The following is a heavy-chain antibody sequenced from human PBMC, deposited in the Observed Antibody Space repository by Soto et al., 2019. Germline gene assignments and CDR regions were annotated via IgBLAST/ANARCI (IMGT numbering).Heavy chain of an antibody. J-gene: IGHJ6*02. V-gene: IGHV5-51*01. CDR2: IYPGDSDT. CDR1: GYRFSSYW. D-gene: IGHD3-16*01. Sequence: GESLKISCKGSGYRFSSYWIAWVRQMPGKGLEWMGIIYPGDSDTRYSPAFEGQVTISADKSNSTAYLQWSSLKASDTAMYYCARQGSNGAYYYCMDVCGQVTTVTVSS. CDR3: ARQGSNGAYYYCMDV.